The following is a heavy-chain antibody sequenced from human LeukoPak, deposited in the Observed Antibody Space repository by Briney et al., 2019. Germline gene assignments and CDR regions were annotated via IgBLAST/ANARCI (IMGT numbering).Heavy chain of an antibody. V-gene: IGHV3-21*05. CDR1: GFTFDNFA. Sequence: PGGSLRLSCASSGFTFDNFAMNWVRQTPGKGLEWVSYISRSSSLIIYADSVKGRFTVSRDNGKNSLYLDMNSLTVEDTGLYYCARDGINWADRWGQGTLVTVSS. D-gene: IGHD3-16*01. CDR2: ISRSSSLI. J-gene: IGHJ5*02. CDR3: ARDGINWADR.